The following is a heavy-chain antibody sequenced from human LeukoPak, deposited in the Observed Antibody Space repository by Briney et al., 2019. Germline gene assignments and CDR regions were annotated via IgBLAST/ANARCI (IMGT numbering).Heavy chain of an antibody. J-gene: IGHJ4*02. CDR3: ASGRQLGY. V-gene: IGHV3-7*01. Sequence: GGSLRLSCAAAGFTFSSDWMSWVRQAPGKGLEWVANIKQDGSEEYDVDSVKGRFTISRDNDKNSLYLQMNSLRAEDTALYYCASGRQLGYWGQGTLVTVSS. D-gene: IGHD3-16*01. CDR1: GFTFSSDW. CDR2: IKQDGSEE.